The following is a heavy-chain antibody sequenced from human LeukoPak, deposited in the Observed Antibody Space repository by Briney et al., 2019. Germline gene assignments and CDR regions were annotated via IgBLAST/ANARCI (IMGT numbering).Heavy chain of an antibody. CDR2: LNLDGSDK. D-gene: IGHD1-1*01. CDR3: AKGKRYPDY. CDR1: GFTFSSYA. Sequence: GSLRLSCAASGFTFSSYAMSWVRQAPGKGLGWVASLNLDGSDKYYVDSVKGRFTISRDNAKNSLYLQMDSLRVEDTAVYYCAKGKRYPDYWGQGTLVTVSS. J-gene: IGHJ4*02. V-gene: IGHV3-7*03.